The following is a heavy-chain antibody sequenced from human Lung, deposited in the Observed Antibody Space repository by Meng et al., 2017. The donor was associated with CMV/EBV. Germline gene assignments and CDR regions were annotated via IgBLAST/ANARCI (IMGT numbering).Heavy chain of an antibody. CDR1: GFTFSSYS. V-gene: IGHV3-21*01. Sequence: SCAASGFTFSSYSMNWVRQAPGKGLEWVSSISSSSYIYYADSVKGRFTISRDNAKNSLYLQMNSLRAEDTAVYYCARDSSSSYYYYGMDVWGQGTTVTVSS. CDR3: ARDSSSSYYYYGMDV. CDR2: ISSSSYI. J-gene: IGHJ6*02. D-gene: IGHD6-6*01.